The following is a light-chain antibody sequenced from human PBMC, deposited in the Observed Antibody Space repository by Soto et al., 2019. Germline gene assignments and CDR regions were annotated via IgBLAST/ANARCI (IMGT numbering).Light chain of an antibody. CDR2: GAS. CDR3: QKYNSAPKT. CDR1: QGIRNY. J-gene: IGKJ1*01. V-gene: IGKV1-27*01. Sequence: IQMTQSPSSLSASVGDRVTITCRASQGIRNYLAWYQQKPGNVPKLLIYGASTLQSGVPSRFSGSGSGTDFTLTISSLQPEDVATYYCQKYNSAPKTFGQGTKVQIK.